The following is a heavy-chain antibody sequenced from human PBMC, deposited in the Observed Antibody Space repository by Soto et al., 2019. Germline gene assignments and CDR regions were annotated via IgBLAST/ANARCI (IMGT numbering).Heavy chain of an antibody. J-gene: IGHJ4*02. CDR3: ARDVGVGATTFDY. CDR2: INPNSGGT. D-gene: IGHD1-26*01. V-gene: IGHV1-2*02. CDR1: GYTFTGYY. Sequence: GASVKVSCKASGYTFTGYYMHWVRQAPGQGLEWMGWINPNSGGTNYAQKFQGRVTMTRDTSISTAYMELSRLRSDDTALYYCARDVGVGATTFDYWGQGTLVTVSS.